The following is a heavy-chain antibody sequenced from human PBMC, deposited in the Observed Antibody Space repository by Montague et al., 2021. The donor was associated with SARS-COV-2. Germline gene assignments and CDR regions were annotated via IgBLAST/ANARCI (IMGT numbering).Heavy chain of an antibody. CDR2: IRSKANSNAS. D-gene: IGHD3-10*01. CDR3: TRNFYGSGSYFDY. V-gene: IGHV3-73*01. J-gene: IGHJ4*02. Sequence: SLRLSCAASGFTFGDSAMPWVRQASGKGLEWVARIRSKANSNASAYSASVSGRFTISSDDSKNKAYLQMNRLKTEDTAVYYCTRNFYGSGSYFDYWGRGTLVTVSS. CDR1: GFTFGDSA.